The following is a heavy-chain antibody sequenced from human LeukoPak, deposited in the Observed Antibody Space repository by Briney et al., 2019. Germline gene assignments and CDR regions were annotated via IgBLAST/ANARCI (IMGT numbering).Heavy chain of an antibody. D-gene: IGHD3-3*01. CDR2: ISGSGSST. J-gene: IGHJ4*02. CDR1: GFTFSSYA. Sequence: GGSLRLSCAASGFTFSSYAMSWVRQAPGKGLEWVSAISGSGSSTYYADSVKGRFTISRDNSKNTLYLQMNSLRAEDTAVYYCAKAAHKGRFWSGYYLDGGLDYWGQGTLVTVSS. CDR3: AKAAHKGRFWSGYYLDGGLDY. V-gene: IGHV3-23*01.